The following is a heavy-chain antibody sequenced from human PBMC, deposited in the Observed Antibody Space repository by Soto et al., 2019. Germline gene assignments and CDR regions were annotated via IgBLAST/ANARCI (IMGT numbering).Heavy chain of an antibody. Sequence: QVQLVQSGAEVKKPGASVKVSCKASGYPFTTYDISWVRQAAGQGLEWMGWINLNSGHTDYAQRFQGRVTMTRNTSLSTAYMELTSLSSEDTAGYYCARGRGWRDYWGQGTLVTVSS. CDR2: INLNSGHT. D-gene: IGHD6-19*01. V-gene: IGHV1-8*01. J-gene: IGHJ4*02. CDR1: GYPFTTYD. CDR3: ARGRGWRDY.